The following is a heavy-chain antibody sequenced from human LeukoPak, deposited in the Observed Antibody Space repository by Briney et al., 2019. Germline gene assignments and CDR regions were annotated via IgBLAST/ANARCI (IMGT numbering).Heavy chain of an antibody. CDR1: GGSISSSSYY. J-gene: IGHJ5*02. CDR3: ARLPRRDNWFDP. CDR2: IYYSGST. Sequence: SETLSLTCTVSGGSISSSSYYWGWIRQPPGKGLEWIGSIYYSGSTYYNPSLKSRVTISVDTSKNQFSLKLSSVTAADTAVYYCARLPRRDNWFDPWGQGTLVTVSS. V-gene: IGHV4-39*01.